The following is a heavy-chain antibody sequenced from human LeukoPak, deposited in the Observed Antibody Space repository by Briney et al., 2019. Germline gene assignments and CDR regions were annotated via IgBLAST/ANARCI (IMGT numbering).Heavy chain of an antibody. J-gene: IGHJ3*02. CDR1: GFTFSSYA. CDR2: ISGSGGST. D-gene: IGHD3-10*01. Sequence: GGSLRLSCAASGFTFSSYAMSWVRQAPGKGLEWVSAISGSGGSTYYADSVKGRFTISRDNSKNTLYLQMNSLRAEDTAVYYCAKARLLWFGELTKIDAFDIWGQGTMVTVSS. CDR3: AKARLLWFGELTKIDAFDI. V-gene: IGHV3-23*01.